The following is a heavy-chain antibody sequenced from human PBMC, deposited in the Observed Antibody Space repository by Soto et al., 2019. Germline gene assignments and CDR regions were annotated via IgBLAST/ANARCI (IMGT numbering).Heavy chain of an antibody. CDR1: GGTFSSYA. J-gene: IGHJ6*02. Sequence: SVKVSCKASGGTFSSYAISWVRQAPGQGLEWMGGIIPIFGTANYAQKFQGRVTITADESTSTAYMELSSLRSEDTAVYYCARDRAYYGSGKTRKDYGMDVWGQGTTVTVSS. D-gene: IGHD3-10*01. CDR3: ARDRAYYGSGKTRKDYGMDV. CDR2: IIPIFGTA. V-gene: IGHV1-69*13.